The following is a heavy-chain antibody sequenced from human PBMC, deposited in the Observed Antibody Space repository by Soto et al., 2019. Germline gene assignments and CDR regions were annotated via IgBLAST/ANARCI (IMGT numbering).Heavy chain of an antibody. CDR1: GGSLSGYY. D-gene: IGHD6-19*01. CDR3: LRGSGWYYFYGMDG. Sequence: QVQLQQWGAGLLKPSETLSRNCAVYGGSLSGYYWSWVRQPPGEGLEWIGEINHSGSSNYNPSLKSRGTISVDTSKKQFSLRMTSVTAADSAVYYCLRGSGWYYFYGMDGWCQGTTVTVSS. V-gene: IGHV4-34*01. CDR2: INHSGSS. J-gene: IGHJ6*02.